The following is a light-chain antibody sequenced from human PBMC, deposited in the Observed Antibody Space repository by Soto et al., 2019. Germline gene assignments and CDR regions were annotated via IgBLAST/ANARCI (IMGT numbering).Light chain of an antibody. Sequence: QLVLTQPPSASASLGASVTLTCTLSSGYSNYKVDWYQQRPGKGPRFVMRVGTGGIAGSKGDGIPDRFSVLGSGLNRYLTIKNIQEEDESDYHCGADHGSGSNFVYVFGTGTKLTVL. CDR3: GADHGSGSNFVYV. V-gene: IGLV9-49*01. CDR1: SGYSNYK. J-gene: IGLJ1*01. CDR2: VGTGGIAG.